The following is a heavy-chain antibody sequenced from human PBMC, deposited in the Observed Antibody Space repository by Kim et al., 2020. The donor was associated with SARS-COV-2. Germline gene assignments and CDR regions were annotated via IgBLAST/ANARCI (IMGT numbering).Heavy chain of an antibody. Sequence: GGSLRLSCAASGFTFSSYSMNWVRQAPGKGLEWVSSISSSSSYIYYADSVKGRFTISRDNAKNTLYLQMNSLRAEDTAVYYCARDTIAVAGEVGAFDVWGQGTMVTVSS. D-gene: IGHD6-19*01. CDR1: GFTFSSYS. J-gene: IGHJ3*01. CDR2: ISSSSSYI. CDR3: ARDTIAVAGEVGAFDV. V-gene: IGHV3-21*01.